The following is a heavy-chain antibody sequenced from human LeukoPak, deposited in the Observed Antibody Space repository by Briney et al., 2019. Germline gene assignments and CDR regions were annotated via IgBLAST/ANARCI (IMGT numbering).Heavy chain of an antibody. J-gene: IGHJ5*02. V-gene: IGHV4-38-2*02. CDR2: IYHSGST. CDR1: GYSISSGYY. D-gene: IGHD3-22*01. Sequence: SETLSLTCTVSGYSISSGYYWGWIRQPPGKGLEWIGSIYHSGSTYYNPSLKSRVTISVDTSKNQFSLNLSSVTAADTAVYYCARDRNSYDSSGGFDPWGQGTLVTVSS. CDR3: ARDRNSYDSSGGFDP.